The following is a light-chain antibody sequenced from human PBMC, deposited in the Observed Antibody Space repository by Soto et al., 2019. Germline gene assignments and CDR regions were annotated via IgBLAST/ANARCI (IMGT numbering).Light chain of an antibody. Sequence: EIVMTQSPATLSVSPGERATLSCRASQSVSSNLAWYQQKPGQAPRLLIYGASTRATGIPARFSGSGSGTEFTLTISSLQSEDFAVYYCRQYNNWPPRRTFGQGTTVDIK. V-gene: IGKV3-15*01. CDR3: RQYNNWPPRRT. J-gene: IGKJ1*01. CDR1: QSVSSN. CDR2: GAS.